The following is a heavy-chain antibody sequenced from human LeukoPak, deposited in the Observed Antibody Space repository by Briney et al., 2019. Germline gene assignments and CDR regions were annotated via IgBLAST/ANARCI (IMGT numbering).Heavy chain of an antibody. D-gene: IGHD6-13*01. CDR1: GFTFSSYW. Sequence: PGGSLRLSCAASGFTFSSYWMHWVRQVPEKGLMLVSRINSDGSSTSYADSVKGRFTISRDNAKNTLYLEMNSLRAEDTAVYYCIRDRKYTSTWYLTFDYWGQGTLVTVSS. CDR3: IRDRKYTSTWYLTFDY. CDR2: INSDGSST. V-gene: IGHV3-74*01. J-gene: IGHJ4*02.